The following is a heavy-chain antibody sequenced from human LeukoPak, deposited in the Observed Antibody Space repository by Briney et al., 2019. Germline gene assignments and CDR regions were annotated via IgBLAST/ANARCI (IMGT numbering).Heavy chain of an antibody. V-gene: IGHV4-59*08. CDR1: GDSMRYSY. J-gene: IGHJ4*02. CDR3: ARQGGAFGPLDY. CDR2: VHHTGTA. Sequence: SETLSLTCTVSGDSMRYSYWSWIRQSPGKGLEWIAFVHHTGTAHYNPALRSRVAISIDTSKNQYSLRLTSVTAEDTAVYYCARQGGAFGPLDYWGQETLVTVSS. D-gene: IGHD3/OR15-3a*01.